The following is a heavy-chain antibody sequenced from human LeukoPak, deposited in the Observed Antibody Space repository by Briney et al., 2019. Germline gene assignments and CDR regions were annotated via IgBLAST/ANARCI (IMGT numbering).Heavy chain of an antibody. J-gene: IGHJ4*02. CDR2: INQGGST. Sequence: SETLSLTCAVEGGAFNDYYWSWVRQSPEKGLEWIAEINQGGSTIYNPSLKNRVTMSIDTTRKHFSLQLASLTAADTAVYFCARRGIWIQWNFEYWGQGVLVTVSS. V-gene: IGHV4-34*01. CDR1: GGAFNDYY. D-gene: IGHD5-12*01. CDR3: ARRGIWIQWNFEY.